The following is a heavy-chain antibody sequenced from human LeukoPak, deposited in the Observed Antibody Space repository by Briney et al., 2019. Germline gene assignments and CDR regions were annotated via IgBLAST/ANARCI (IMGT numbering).Heavy chain of an antibody. D-gene: IGHD3-10*01. J-gene: IGHJ6*03. Sequence: GGSLRLSCAASGFTFSSYSMNWVRQAPGKGLDWASFISHSSSYIYYADSVKGRFTISRDIAKNSLYLQMNSLRAEDTAVYYCARDTGSGFSPYYMDVWGKGTTVTISS. V-gene: IGHV3-21*01. CDR2: ISHSSSYI. CDR1: GFTFSSYS. CDR3: ARDTGSGFSPYYMDV.